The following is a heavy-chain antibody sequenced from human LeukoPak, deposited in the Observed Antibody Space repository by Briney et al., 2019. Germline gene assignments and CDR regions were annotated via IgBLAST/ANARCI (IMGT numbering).Heavy chain of an antibody. V-gene: IGHV4-34*01. CDR3: ARGRYYYDSSGYLPLMRWPFQH. CDR1: GGSFSGYY. CDR2: INHSGST. D-gene: IGHD3-22*01. J-gene: IGHJ1*01. Sequence: PSETLSLTCAVYGGSFSGYYWSWIRQPPGKGLEWIGGINHSGSTNYNPSLKSRVTISVDTSKNQFSLKLSSVTAADTAVYYCARGRYYYDSSGYLPLMRWPFQHWGQGTLVTVSS.